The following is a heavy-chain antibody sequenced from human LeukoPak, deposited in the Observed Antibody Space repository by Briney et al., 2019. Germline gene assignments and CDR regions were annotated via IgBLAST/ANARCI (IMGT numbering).Heavy chain of an antibody. Sequence: SETLSLTCTVSGGSISSSSYYWGWIRRPPGKGLEWIGSIYYSGSTYYNPSLKSRVTIPVDTSKNQFSLKLSSVTAADTAVYYCARVYYDFWSGYYTDWYFDLWGRGTLVTVSS. CDR1: GGSISSSSYY. CDR2: IYYSGST. D-gene: IGHD3-3*01. CDR3: ARVYYDFWSGYYTDWYFDL. V-gene: IGHV4-39*01. J-gene: IGHJ2*01.